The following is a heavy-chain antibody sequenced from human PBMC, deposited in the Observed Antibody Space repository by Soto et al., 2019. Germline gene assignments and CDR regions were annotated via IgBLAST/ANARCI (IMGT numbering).Heavy chain of an antibody. D-gene: IGHD3-10*01. CDR2: GST. J-gene: IGHJ4*02. V-gene: IGHV4-59*01. Sequence: GSTNYNPSLKSRVTISVDTSKNQFSLKLSSVTAADTAVYYCARNGPVWFGYLIGYFDYWGQGTLVTVSS. CDR3: ARNGPVWFGYLIGYFDY.